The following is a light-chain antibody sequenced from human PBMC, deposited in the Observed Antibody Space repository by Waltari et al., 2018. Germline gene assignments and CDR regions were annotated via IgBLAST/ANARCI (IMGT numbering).Light chain of an antibody. CDR1: TPHIGALYD. V-gene: IGLV1-40*01. Sequence: QSVLTQPPSVSGAPGQRVTISRTGPTPHIGALYDIQWYQQLPGTAPHLLIYSNNNRPSGVPDRFSGSRSGTSASLAITGLQAEDEAHYYCQSFDSSLSGVVFGGGTKLTVL. CDR2: SNN. CDR3: QSFDSSLSGVV. J-gene: IGLJ2*01.